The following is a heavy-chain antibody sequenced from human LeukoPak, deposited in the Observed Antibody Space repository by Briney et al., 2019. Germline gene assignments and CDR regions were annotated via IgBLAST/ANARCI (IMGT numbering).Heavy chain of an antibody. CDR3: ARGSAEFDY. J-gene: IGHJ4*02. V-gene: IGHV4-61*02. CDR2: IYTSGST. CDR1: GGSISSGSYY. Sequence: PSETLSLTCTVSGGSISSGSYYWRWIRQPAGKGLGWIGRIYTSGSTNYNPSLKSRVTISVDTSKNQFSLKLSSVTAADTAVYYCARGSAEFDYWGQGTLVTVSS. D-gene: IGHD6-13*01.